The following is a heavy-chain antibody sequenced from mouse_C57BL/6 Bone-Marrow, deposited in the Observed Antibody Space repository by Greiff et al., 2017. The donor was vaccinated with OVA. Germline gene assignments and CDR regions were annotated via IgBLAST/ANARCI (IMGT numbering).Heavy chain of an antibody. Sequence: EVQLQESGPELVKPGASVKISCKASGYSFTGYYMHWVKQSHGNILDWIGYIYPYNGVSSYNQKFKGKATLTVDKSSSTAYMELRSLTSEDSAVYYCARVSYYSKGGYFDYWGQGTTLTVSS. CDR1: GYSFTGYY. CDR2: IYPYNGVS. J-gene: IGHJ2*01. CDR3: ARVSYYSKGGYFDY. V-gene: IGHV1-31*01. D-gene: IGHD2-5*01.